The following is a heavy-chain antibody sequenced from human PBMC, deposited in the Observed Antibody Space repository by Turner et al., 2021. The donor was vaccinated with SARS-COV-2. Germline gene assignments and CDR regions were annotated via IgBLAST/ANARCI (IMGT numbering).Heavy chain of an antibody. CDR3: ARAYGSGSYGHYYGMDV. J-gene: IGHJ6*02. V-gene: IGHV1-18*01. CDR2: ISAYNGYT. D-gene: IGHD3-10*01. Sequence: QVQLVQSGAEVKKPGASLKVPCKASGYTFTRYGISWVRQAPGQGLEWMGWISAYNGYTNYAQKLQGRVTMTTDTSTSTAYMELRSLRSDDTAVYYCARAYGSGSYGHYYGMDVWGQGTTVTVSS. CDR1: GYTFTRYG.